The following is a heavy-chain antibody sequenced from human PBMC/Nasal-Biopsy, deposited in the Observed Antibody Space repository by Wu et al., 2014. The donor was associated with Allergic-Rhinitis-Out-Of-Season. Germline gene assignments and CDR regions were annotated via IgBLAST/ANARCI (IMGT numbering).Heavy chain of an antibody. Sequence: LRPSCAASGFTFSSYAMNWVRQAPGKGLEWVSAISGRGDSTDYADSVKGRFTISRDSSKNTLYLQMNSLRAEDTAVYYCARGNIVLLPSPMQGYYFDYWGQGTLVTVSS. CDR2: ISGRGDST. CDR1: GFTFSSYA. V-gene: IGHV3-23*01. CDR3: ARGNIVLLPSPMQGYYFDY. D-gene: IGHD2-2*01. J-gene: IGHJ4*02.